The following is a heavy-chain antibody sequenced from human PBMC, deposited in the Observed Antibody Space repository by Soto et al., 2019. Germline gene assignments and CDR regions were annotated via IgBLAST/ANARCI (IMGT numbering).Heavy chain of an antibody. Sequence: GGSLRLSCAASGFTFSSYGMHWVRQAPGKGLEWVAVIWYDGSNKYYAGSVKGRFTISRDNSKNMLYLQMNSLRAEDTAEYYCASPEHYYGSGSYYGGFDYWGQGTLVTVSS. V-gene: IGHV3-33*01. CDR3: ASPEHYYGSGSYYGGFDY. CDR2: IWYDGSNK. CDR1: GFTFSSYG. J-gene: IGHJ4*02. D-gene: IGHD3-10*01.